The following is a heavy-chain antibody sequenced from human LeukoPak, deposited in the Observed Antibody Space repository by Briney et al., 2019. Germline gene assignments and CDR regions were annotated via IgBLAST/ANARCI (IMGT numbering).Heavy chain of an antibody. CDR2: IYSGGST. Sequence: GGSLRLSCAASGFTFSSYWMSWVRQAPGKGLEWVSVIYSGGSTYYADSVKGRFTISRDNSKNTLYLQMNSLRAEDTAVYYCARSLAARGWFDPWGQGTLVTVSS. D-gene: IGHD6-6*01. V-gene: IGHV3-53*01. J-gene: IGHJ5*02. CDR1: GFTFSSYW. CDR3: ARSLAARGWFDP.